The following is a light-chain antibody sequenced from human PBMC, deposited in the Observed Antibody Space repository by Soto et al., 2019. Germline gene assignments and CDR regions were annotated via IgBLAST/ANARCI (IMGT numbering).Light chain of an antibody. J-gene: IGKJ1*01. CDR1: QGISNL. CDR3: QQFNSDPRT. CDR2: FAS. V-gene: IGKV1-9*01. Sequence: DIQLTQSPSFLSASEGDRVTIACRASQGISNLLAWYQQKPGKAPKLLISFASTLQSGVSSRLTASGSGTEFTLTISSLQPEDFATYYCQQFNSDPRTFGQGTKVEIK.